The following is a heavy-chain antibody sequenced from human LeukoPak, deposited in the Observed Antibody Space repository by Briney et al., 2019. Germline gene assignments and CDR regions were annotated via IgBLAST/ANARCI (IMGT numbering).Heavy chain of an antibody. CDR2: ISDSGGST. CDR1: GFTFSSYA. CDR3: ASRQGLGWHYVN. Sequence: PAGSLRLSCVDSGFTFSSYAMSWVRQVPGKGLEWVSGISDSGGSTYYTDSVKGRFTISRDNSKNTLYLQMNSLRAEDTAVYYCASRQGLGWHYVNWGQGTLAIVSS. J-gene: IGHJ4*02. V-gene: IGHV3-23*01. D-gene: IGHD3-10*02.